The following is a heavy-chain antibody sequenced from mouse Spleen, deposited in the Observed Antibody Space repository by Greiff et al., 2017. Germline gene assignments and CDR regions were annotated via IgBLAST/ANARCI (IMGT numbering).Heavy chain of an antibody. J-gene: IGHJ3*01. D-gene: IGHD2-10*02. CDR3: ARHESYGNYGFAY. V-gene: IGHV2-6-1*01. CDR2: IWSDGST. Sequence: VMLVESGPGLVAPSQSLSITCTISGFSLTSYGVHWVRQPPGKGLEWLVVIWSDGSTTYNSALKSRLSISKDNSKSQVFLKMNSLQTDDTAMYYCARHESYGNYGFAYWGQGTLVTVSA. CDR1: GFSLTSYG.